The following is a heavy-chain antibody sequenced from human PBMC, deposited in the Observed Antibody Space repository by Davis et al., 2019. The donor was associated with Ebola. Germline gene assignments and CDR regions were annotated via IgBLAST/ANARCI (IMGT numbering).Heavy chain of an antibody. CDR3: ARDGDYYGSGSYYNGYFDY. D-gene: IGHD3-10*01. J-gene: IGHJ4*02. Sequence: PGGSLRLSCAASGFTFSSYEMNWVRQAPGKGLEWVSYISSSGSTIYYADSVKGRFTISRDNAKNSLYLQMNSLRAEDTAVYYCARDGDYYGSGSYYNGYFDYWGQGTLVTVSS. CDR1: GFTFSSYE. V-gene: IGHV3-48*03. CDR2: ISSSGSTI.